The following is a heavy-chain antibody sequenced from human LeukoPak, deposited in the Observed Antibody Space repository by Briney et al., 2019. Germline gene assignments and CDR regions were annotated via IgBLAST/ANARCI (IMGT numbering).Heavy chain of an antibody. CDR2: ISAYNGNT. J-gene: IGHJ4*02. CDR1: GYTFTSYG. D-gene: IGHD2-21*01. V-gene: IGHV1-18*04. CDR3: ASTPAYCGGDCKFDY. Sequence: GASVKVSCKASGYTFTSYGISWVRQAPGQGLEWMGWISAYNGNTNYAQKLQGRVTMTTDTSTSTAYMELRSLRSDDTAVYYCASTPAYCGGDCKFDYWGQGTLVTVSS.